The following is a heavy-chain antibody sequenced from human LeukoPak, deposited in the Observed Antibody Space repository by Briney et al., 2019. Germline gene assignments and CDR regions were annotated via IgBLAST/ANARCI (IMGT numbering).Heavy chain of an antibody. D-gene: IGHD6-19*01. CDR2: MYHNGST. V-gene: IGHV4-39*01. J-gene: IGHJ5*02. Sequence: SETLSLTCTVSGGPISSISYYWGWIRQPPGKGLEWIGSMYHNGSTYYNPSLKSRVTISVDTSKNQFSLKLSSVTAADTAVYYCARRRSGRKLNWFDPWGQGTLVTVSS. CDR3: ARRRSGRKLNWFDP. CDR1: GGPISSISYY.